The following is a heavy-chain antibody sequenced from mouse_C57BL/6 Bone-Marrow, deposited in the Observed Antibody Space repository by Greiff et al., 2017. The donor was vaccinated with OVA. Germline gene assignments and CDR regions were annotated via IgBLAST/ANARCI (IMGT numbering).Heavy chain of an antibody. Sequence: EVQLQQSGPELVKPGASVKIPCKASGYTFTDYNMDWVKQSHGKSLEWIGDINPNNGGTIYNQKFKGKATLTVDKSSSTAYMELRSLTSEDTAVYYCARRYYGSSYEEFDYWGQGTTLTVSS. CDR3: ARRYYGSSYEEFDY. D-gene: IGHD1-1*01. V-gene: IGHV1-18*01. CDR2: INPNNGGT. CDR1: GYTFTDYN. J-gene: IGHJ2*01.